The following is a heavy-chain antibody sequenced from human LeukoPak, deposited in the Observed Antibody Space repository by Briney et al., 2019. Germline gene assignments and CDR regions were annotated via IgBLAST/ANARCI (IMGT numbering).Heavy chain of an antibody. CDR3: SRGRGGVSVLFEY. CDR1: GFTYGDYV. J-gene: IGHJ4*02. Sequence: PGRSLRLSCTASGFTYGDYVMSWVRQAPGKGLEWVGFIRSKAYGGTTEYAASVKGRFTISRDDSKSIAYLPMNSLKTEDTAVYYCSRGRGGVSVLFEYWGQGTVVTVSS. V-gene: IGHV3-49*04. D-gene: IGHD3-10*01. CDR2: IRSKAYGGTT.